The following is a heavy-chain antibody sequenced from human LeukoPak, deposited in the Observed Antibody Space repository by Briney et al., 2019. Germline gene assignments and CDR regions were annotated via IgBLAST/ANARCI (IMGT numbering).Heavy chain of an antibody. Sequence: GASGKVSCKASRGTFSSYAISWVRQAPGHEREWLGGIIPFFGTANYAQKFQGRVTITADESTSTAYMELSSLRSEDTAVYYCATGGGKRSLWFGELLGHYWGQGTLVTVSS. CDR3: ATGGGKRSLWFGELLGHY. V-gene: IGHV1-69*13. J-gene: IGHJ4*02. CDR2: IIPFFGTA. CDR1: RGTFSSYA. D-gene: IGHD3-10*01.